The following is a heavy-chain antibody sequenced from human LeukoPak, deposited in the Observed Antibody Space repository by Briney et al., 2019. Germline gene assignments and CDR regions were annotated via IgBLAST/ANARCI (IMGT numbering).Heavy chain of an antibody. CDR2: ISGSGGLT. CDR3: AKAGYYYDSSGYFDY. V-gene: IGHV3-23*01. CDR1: GFTFSTYA. D-gene: IGHD3-22*01. Sequence: GGSLRLSCAASGFTFSTYAMSWVRQAPGKGLEWVSAISGSGGLTYYADSVKGRFTISRDNSKNTLYLQMNSLRAEDTAVYYCAKAGYYYDSSGYFDYWGQGTLVTVSS. J-gene: IGHJ4*02.